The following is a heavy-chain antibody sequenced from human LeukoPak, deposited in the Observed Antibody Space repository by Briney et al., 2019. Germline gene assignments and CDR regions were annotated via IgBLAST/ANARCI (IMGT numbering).Heavy chain of an antibody. V-gene: IGHV3-21*01. CDR1: GFTFSSYS. Sequence: GGSLRLSCAASGFTFSSYSMNWVRQAPGKGLEWVSSISSSSSNINYADSVKGRFTMSRDNAKNSLYLQMNSLRAEDTAVYYCARDGGGLTTVTFFDYWGQGTLVTVSS. CDR2: ISSSSSNI. D-gene: IGHD4-11*01. CDR3: ARDGGGLTTVTFFDY. J-gene: IGHJ4*02.